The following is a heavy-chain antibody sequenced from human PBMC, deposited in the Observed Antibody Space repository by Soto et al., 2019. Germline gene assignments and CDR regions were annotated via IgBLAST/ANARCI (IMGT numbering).Heavy chain of an antibody. CDR3: AREGVTMVRGVIPLTDY. CDR2: IWYDGSNK. J-gene: IGHJ4*02. V-gene: IGHV3-33*01. Sequence: QVQLVESGGGVVQPGRSLRLSCAASGFTFSSYGMHWVRQAPGKGLEWVAVIWYDGSNKYYADSVKGRFTISRDNSKNTLYLQMNSLRAEDTAVYYCAREGVTMVRGVIPLTDYWGQGTLVTVSS. D-gene: IGHD3-10*01. CDR1: GFTFSSYG.